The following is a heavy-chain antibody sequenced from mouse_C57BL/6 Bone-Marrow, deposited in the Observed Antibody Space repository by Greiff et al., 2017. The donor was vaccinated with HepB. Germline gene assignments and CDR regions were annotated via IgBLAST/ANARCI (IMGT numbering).Heavy chain of an antibody. CDR2: IYPGSGNT. CDR3: ARDVTTVVAPAMGD. CDR1: GYTFTDYY. Sequence: VQLQQSGPELVKPGASVKLSCKASGYTFTDYYIHWVKQRPGQGLEWIGWIYPGSGNTKYNEKFKGKATLTVDTSSNTAYMQLSSLTSGDSAVYFCARDVTTVVAPAMGDWGQGTSVTVAS. J-gene: IGHJ4*01. V-gene: IGHV1-84*01. D-gene: IGHD1-1*01.